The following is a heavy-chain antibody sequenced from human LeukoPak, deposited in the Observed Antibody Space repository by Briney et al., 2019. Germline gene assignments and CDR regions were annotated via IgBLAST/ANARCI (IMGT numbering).Heavy chain of an antibody. CDR3: AREARVAAAPFDY. CDR2: ISYSGST. CDR1: GGSISSYY. J-gene: IGHJ4*02. Sequence: TSETLSLTCSVSGGSISSYYWSWIRQPPGKGLEWIGYISYSGSTNYNPSLKSRVTISADTSMNQFSLKLNSVTAADTAVYYCAREARVAAAPFDYWGQGALVTVSS. V-gene: IGHV4-59*01. D-gene: IGHD6-13*01.